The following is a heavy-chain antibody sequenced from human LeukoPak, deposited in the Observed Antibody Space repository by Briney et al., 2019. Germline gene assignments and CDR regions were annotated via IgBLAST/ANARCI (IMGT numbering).Heavy chain of an antibody. D-gene: IGHD1-26*01. CDR1: GFTFSSYW. V-gene: IGHV3-74*01. Sequence: PGGSLRLSCAASGFTFSSYWMHWVRQAPGKGLVWVSRINSDGSSASYADSVKGRFTISRDNAKNTLYLQMNSLRAEDTAVYYCGSSGRVRDYWGQGTLVTVSS. CDR2: INSDGSSA. J-gene: IGHJ4*02. CDR3: GSSGRVRDY.